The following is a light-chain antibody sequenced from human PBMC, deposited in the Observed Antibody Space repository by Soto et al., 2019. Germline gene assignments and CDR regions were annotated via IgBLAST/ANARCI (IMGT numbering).Light chain of an antibody. CDR3: SSYRGGSHVV. J-gene: IGLJ2*01. Sequence: QSALTQPASVSGSPGQSITISCAGTSSDVGGFNFVSWYQHHPGKAPKLVIYEVSNRPSGDSTRFSGSKSGNTASLTISGLQAEDEAEYYCSSYRGGSHVVFGGGTKLTVL. CDR1: SSDVGGFNF. V-gene: IGLV2-14*01. CDR2: EVS.